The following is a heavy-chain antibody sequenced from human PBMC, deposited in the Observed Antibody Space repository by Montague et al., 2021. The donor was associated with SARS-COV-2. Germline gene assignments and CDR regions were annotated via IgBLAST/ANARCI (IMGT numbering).Heavy chain of an antibody. CDR1: GFTFSSYA. D-gene: IGHD3-22*01. Sequence: SLRLSCAASGFTFSSYAMHWVRQAPGKGLEWVAVISYDGSNKYYXDSVKGRFTISRDNSKNTLYLQMNSLRAEDTAVYYCARAHYVSSGYCNGWFDPWGQGTLVTVSS. J-gene: IGHJ5*02. CDR3: ARAHYVSSGYCNGWFDP. V-gene: IGHV3-30*04. CDR2: ISYDGSNK.